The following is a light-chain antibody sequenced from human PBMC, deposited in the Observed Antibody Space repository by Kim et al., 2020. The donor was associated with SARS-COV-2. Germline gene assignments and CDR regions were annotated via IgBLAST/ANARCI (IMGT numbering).Light chain of an antibody. V-gene: IGLV2-11*01. J-gene: IGLJ2*01. CDR3: CSLKI. Sequence: QSALTQPRSVSGSPGQSVTISCTGTSSDVGDYNYVSWYQHHPGKAPKLIIYDVTKRPSGVPDRFSGSKSGNTASLTISGLQAEDEADYYCCSLKIFGGGTQLTVL. CDR1: SSDVGDYNY. CDR2: DVT.